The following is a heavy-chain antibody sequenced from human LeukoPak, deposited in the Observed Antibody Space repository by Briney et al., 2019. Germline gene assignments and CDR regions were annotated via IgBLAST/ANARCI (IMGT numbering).Heavy chain of an antibody. J-gene: IGHJ6*03. D-gene: IGHD3-10*01. Sequence: GGSLRLSCAASGFTFSSYAMHWDRQAAGKGLEWVAVISYDGRNKYYADSVKGRFTISRDNSKNTLYLQMNSLRAEDTAVYYCARGRITMVRGALNYYYYYMDVWGKGTTVTVSS. V-gene: IGHV3-30*04. CDR1: GFTFSSYA. CDR3: ARGRITMVRGALNYYYYYMDV. CDR2: ISYDGRNK.